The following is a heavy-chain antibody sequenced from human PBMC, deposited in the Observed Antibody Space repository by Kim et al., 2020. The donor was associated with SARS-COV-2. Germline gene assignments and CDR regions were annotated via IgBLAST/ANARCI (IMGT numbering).Heavy chain of an antibody. Sequence: GGSLRLSCGASGFSLSTYGMHWVRQASDRGLEWVAIISHDGNDKYYGDPVKGRFTISRDNSKNTVYLQMSSLRAEDTAVYYCTREPCSGGSCFGMDVWGQGTTVTVSS. CDR1: GFSLSTYG. J-gene: IGHJ6*02. D-gene: IGHD2-15*01. CDR2: ISHDGNDK. V-gene: IGHV3-30*03. CDR3: TREPCSGGSCFGMDV.